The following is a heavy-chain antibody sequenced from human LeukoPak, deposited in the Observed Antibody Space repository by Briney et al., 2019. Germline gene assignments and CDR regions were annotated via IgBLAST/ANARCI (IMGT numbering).Heavy chain of an antibody. V-gene: IGHV3-74*01. D-gene: IGHD6-6*01. CDR1: GFTFSSYW. J-gene: IGHJ4*02. CDR3: ARGVYTRSSSASSDY. Sequence: PGGSLRLSCAASGFTFSSYWMHWVRHAPGKGLVWVSRINTDGSSTSYADSVKGRSTISRDNAKNTLYLQMNSLRAEDTAVYYCARGVYTRSSSASSDYWGQGTLVTVSS. CDR2: INTDGSST.